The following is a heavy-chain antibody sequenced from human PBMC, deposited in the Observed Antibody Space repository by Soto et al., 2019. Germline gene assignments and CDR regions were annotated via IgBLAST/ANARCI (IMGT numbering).Heavy chain of an antibody. CDR3: ATIRYFDWLSKTYYYGMDV. D-gene: IGHD3-9*01. CDR2: INPSGGST. CDR1: GYTFTSYY. V-gene: IGHV1-46*01. Sequence: GASVKVSCKASGYTFTSYYMHWVRQAPGQGLEWMGIINPSGGSTSYAQKFQGRVTMTRDTSTSTVYMELSSLRSEDTAVYYCATIRYFDWLSKTYYYGMDVWGQGTTVTVSS. J-gene: IGHJ6*02.